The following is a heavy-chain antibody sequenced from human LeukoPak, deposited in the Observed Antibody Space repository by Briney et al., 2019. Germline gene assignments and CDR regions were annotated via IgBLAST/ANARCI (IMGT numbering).Heavy chain of an antibody. CDR2: INHSGST. D-gene: IGHD3-16*01. J-gene: IGHJ3*02. Sequence: SETLSLTCAVYGGSFSGYYWSWIRQPSGKGLEWIGEINHSGSTNYNPSLKSRVTISVDTSKNQFSLKLSSVTAADTAVYYCARGLGYYDYVWGHPKGAFDIWGQGTMVTVSS. CDR3: ARGLGYYDYVWGHPKGAFDI. V-gene: IGHV4-34*01. CDR1: GGSFSGYY.